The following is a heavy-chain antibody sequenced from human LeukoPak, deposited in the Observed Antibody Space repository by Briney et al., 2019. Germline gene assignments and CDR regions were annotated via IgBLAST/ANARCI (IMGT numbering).Heavy chain of an antibody. CDR2: IRSAVDTT. CDR1: GFTFSTYG. Sequence: PGGSLRLSCAASGFTFSTYGMSWVRQTPGKGLEWVSGIRSAVDTTHYADSVKGRFIISRDNSKNTLSLQLNSLRPEDTALYYCAKHFCTGLDCSLFDSWGQGTLVTVSS. V-gene: IGHV3-23*01. D-gene: IGHD3/OR15-3a*01. CDR3: AKHFCTGLDCSLFDS. J-gene: IGHJ4*02.